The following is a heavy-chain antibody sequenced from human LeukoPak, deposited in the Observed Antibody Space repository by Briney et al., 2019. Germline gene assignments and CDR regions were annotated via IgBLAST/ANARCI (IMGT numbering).Heavy chain of an antibody. CDR3: ARDTSPALGQCSLWYFDY. CDR2: ISSRSSYI. D-gene: IGHD3-16*02. CDR1: GFSFSTYS. V-gene: IGHV3-21*06. Sequence: GGSLRLSCAASGFSFSTYSMNWVRQVPGKGLDWVSSISSRSSYIYYADSVKGRFTMSRDNAENSLYLQMNSLRAEDTAIYYCARDTSPALGQCSLWYFDYWGQGTLVSVSS. J-gene: IGHJ4*02.